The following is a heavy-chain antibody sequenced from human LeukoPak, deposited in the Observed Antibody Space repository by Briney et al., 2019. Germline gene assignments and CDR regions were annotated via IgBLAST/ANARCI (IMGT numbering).Heavy chain of an antibody. Sequence: GGSLRLSCAASGFTFSTYYMNWVRQAPGKGLEWVSSISSSSSYIYYADSVKGRFTISRDNAKNSLYLQMNSLRAEDTAVYYCARSLRSGSYDYWGQGTLVTVSS. D-gene: IGHD1-26*01. J-gene: IGHJ4*02. V-gene: IGHV3-21*01. CDR3: ARSLRSGSYDY. CDR2: ISSSSSYI. CDR1: GFTFSTYY.